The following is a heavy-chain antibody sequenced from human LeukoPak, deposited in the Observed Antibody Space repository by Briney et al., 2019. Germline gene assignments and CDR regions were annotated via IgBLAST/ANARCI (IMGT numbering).Heavy chain of an antibody. CDR2: ISYDGSNK. V-gene: IGHV3-30-3*01. D-gene: IGHD3-22*01. J-gene: IGHJ4*02. CDR1: GFTFSSYA. Sequence: PGGSLRLSCAASGFTFSSYAMLWVRQAPGKGLEWVAVISYDGSNKYYADSVKGRFTISRDNSKNTLYLQMNSLRAEDTAVYYCAREEYYYDSSGYPFPPGFFDYWGQGTLVTVSS. CDR3: AREEYYYDSSGYPFPPGFFDY.